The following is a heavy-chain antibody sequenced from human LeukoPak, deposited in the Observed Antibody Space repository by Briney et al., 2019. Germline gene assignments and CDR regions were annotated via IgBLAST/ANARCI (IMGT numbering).Heavy chain of an antibody. V-gene: IGHV3-9*01. CDR1: GFTFDDYA. CDR3: XXXXXXXTSSTFSPDY. Sequence: GRSLRLSCAASGFTFDDYAMRWVRQAPGKGLEWVSGISWNSGSIGYADSVKGRFTISRDNAKNSLYLQMNSLRAEDTALYYCXXXXXXXTSSTFSPDYWGQGTLVTVSS. CDR2: ISWNSGSI. D-gene: IGHD2-2*01. J-gene: IGHJ4*02.